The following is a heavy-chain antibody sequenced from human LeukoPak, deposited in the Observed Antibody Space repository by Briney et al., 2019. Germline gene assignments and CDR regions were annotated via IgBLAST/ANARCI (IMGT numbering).Heavy chain of an antibody. CDR1: GGSISSYY. V-gene: IGHV4-59*01. Sequence: PSETLSLTCTVAGGSISSYYWSWIRQPPGKGLEWIGYIYYSGSTNYNPSLKSRVTISVDTSKNQFSLKLSSVTAADTAVYYCARGTPCGGDCYSIDYWGQGTLVTVSS. D-gene: IGHD2-21*01. CDR2: IYYSGST. J-gene: IGHJ4*02. CDR3: ARGTPCGGDCYSIDY.